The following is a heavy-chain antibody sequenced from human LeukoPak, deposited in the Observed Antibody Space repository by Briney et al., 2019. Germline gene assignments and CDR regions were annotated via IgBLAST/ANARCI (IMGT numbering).Heavy chain of an antibody. J-gene: IGHJ4*02. V-gene: IGHV3-43D*03. CDR2: ISWHGETT. D-gene: IGHD1-26*01. CDR3: AKDFGPRGVGATPQY. Sequence: PWGSLRLSCAASGFPFDDYGMLWVRQGPGKGLEWVSFISWHGETTYYSDSVKGRFTISRDSGTNSLYLQMNRLRTEDTGFYYCAKDFGPRGVGATPQYWGQGTVVIVSS. CDR1: GFPFDDYG.